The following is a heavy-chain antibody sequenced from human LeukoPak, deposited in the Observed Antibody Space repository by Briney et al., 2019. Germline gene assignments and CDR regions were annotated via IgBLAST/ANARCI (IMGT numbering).Heavy chain of an antibody. V-gene: IGHV3-15*01. CDR1: GFTVSNAW. Sequence: GGSLRLSCAASGFTVSNAWMIWVRQAPGKGLEWLGRIKRETDGGTIDYAAPVKGRFTISRDDSRNTLYLQMDSLKIEDTAVYYCTTDRYYDNSELQFQHWGQGTLVTVSS. CDR2: IKRETDGGTI. CDR3: TTDRYYDNSELQFQH. D-gene: IGHD3-22*01. J-gene: IGHJ1*01.